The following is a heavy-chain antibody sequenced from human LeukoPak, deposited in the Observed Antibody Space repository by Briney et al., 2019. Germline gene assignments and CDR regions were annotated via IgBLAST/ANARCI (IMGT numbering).Heavy chain of an antibody. CDR2: INSDGINT. J-gene: IGHJ6*04. V-gene: IGHV3-74*01. CDR1: GFTFSNYW. CDR3: AELGITMIGGV. D-gene: IGHD3-10*02. Sequence: GGSLRLSCAASGFTFSNYWMHWVRQAPGKGLVWVSRINSDGINTSYADSVKGRFTISRDNAKNSLYLQMNSLRAEDTAVYYCAELGITMIGGVWGKGTTVTISS.